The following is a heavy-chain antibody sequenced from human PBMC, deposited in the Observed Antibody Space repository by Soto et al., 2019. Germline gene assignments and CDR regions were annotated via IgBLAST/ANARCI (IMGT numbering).Heavy chain of an antibody. CDR1: GFTFSSYA. D-gene: IGHD6-19*01. CDR3: AKGGAGILEWYNYYQYRHAV. Sequence: GGSLRLSCAASGFTFSSYAMSWVRQAPGKGLEWVSAISGSGGSTYYADSVKGRFTISRDNSKNTLYLQMNSLRAEDTAVYYCAKGGAGILEWYNYYQYRHAVCGQGTTVIVSS. V-gene: IGHV3-23*01. CDR2: ISGSGGST. J-gene: IGHJ6*02.